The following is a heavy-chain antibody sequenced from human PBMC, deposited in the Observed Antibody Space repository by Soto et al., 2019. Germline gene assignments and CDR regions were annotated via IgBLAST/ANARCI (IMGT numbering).Heavy chain of an antibody. V-gene: IGHV3-48*02. CDR3: ARDYRLGPYYYYYGMDV. D-gene: IGHD3-16*02. CDR2: ISSSSTI. CDR1: GFTFSSYS. J-gene: IGHJ6*02. Sequence: QPGGSLRLSCAASGFTFSSYSMNWVRQAPGKGLEWVSYISSSSTIYYADSVKGRFTISRDNAKNSLYLQMNSLRDEDTAVYYCARDYRLGPYYYYYGMDVWGQGTTVTVSS.